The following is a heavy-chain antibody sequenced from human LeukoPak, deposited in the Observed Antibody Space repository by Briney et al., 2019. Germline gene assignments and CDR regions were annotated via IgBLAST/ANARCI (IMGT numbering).Heavy chain of an antibody. J-gene: IGHJ4*02. CDR2: ISSNGGST. Sequence: PGGSLRLSCAASGFTFSSYAMHWVRQAPGKGLEYVSAISSNGGSTYYANSVKGRFTISRDNSKNTLYLQMGSLRAEDMAVYYCARDGGYSGYDSSRIEYYFDYWGQGTLVTVSS. CDR3: ARDGGYSGYDSSRIEYYFDY. CDR1: GFTFSSYA. D-gene: IGHD5-12*01. V-gene: IGHV3-64*01.